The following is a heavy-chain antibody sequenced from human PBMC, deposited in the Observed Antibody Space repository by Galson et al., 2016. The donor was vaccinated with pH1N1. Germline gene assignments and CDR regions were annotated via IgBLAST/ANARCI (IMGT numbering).Heavy chain of an antibody. CDR2: IIPIFETT. J-gene: IGHJ6*02. V-gene: IGHV1-69*13. CDR3: ARTPTSVVTVYSPFDV. D-gene: IGHD4-23*01. Sequence: SVKVSCKVSEGTFTSSTITWVRHAPGQGLEWVGDIIPIFETTTYALKFQGRDTLTADGSLHTAFMELSGLTSQDTAVYYCARTPTSVVTVYSPFDVWGQGTTVTVSS. CDR1: EGTFTSST.